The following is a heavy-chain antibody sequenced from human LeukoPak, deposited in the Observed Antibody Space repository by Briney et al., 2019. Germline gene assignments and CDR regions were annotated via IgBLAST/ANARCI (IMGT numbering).Heavy chain of an antibody. Sequence: SETLSLTCAVSGGSLSSYYWSWIRQPPGKGLEWIGYIYYSGTTNYNPSLKSRVTISVDTSKNQLSLKLSSVTAADTAVYYCARGVYIAAAQYGYWGQGTLVTVSS. D-gene: IGHD6-13*01. CDR1: GGSLSSYY. CDR2: IYYSGTT. J-gene: IGHJ4*02. V-gene: IGHV4-59*01. CDR3: ARGVYIAAAQYGY.